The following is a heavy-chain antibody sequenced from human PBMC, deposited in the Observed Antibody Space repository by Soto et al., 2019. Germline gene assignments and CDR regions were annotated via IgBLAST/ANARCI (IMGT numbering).Heavy chain of an antibody. V-gene: IGHV3-33*01. D-gene: IGHD3-3*01. CDR3: ARVKDRAYYDFWSGYSTPQWFDY. CDR1: GFTFSSYG. CDR2: IWYDGSNK. Sequence: GGSLRLSCAASGFTFSSYGMHWVRQAPGKGLEWVAVIWYDGSNKYYADSVKGRFTISRDNSKNTLYLQMNSLRAEDTAVYYCARVKDRAYYDFWSGYSTPQWFDYWGQGTLVTVSS. J-gene: IGHJ4*02.